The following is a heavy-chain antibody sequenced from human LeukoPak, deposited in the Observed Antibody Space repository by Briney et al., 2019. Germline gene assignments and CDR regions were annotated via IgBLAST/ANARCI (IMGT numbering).Heavy chain of an antibody. J-gene: IGHJ3*01. CDR2: ISRTT. Sequence: GGSLRLSCAASGFTFSNYSMNWVRQAPGKGLEWVSYISRTTSYADSVKGRFTISRDNAKSSLYLQMNSLRAEDTAVYYCARDTDYAFDVWGQGTMVTVSS. CDR1: GFTFSNYS. V-gene: IGHV3-48*01. CDR3: ARDTDYAFDV.